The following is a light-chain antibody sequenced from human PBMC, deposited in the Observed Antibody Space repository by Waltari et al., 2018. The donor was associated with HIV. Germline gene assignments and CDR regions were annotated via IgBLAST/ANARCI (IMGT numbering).Light chain of an antibody. CDR3: AVWDDSLRSVL. CDR2: TNI. CDR1: SSNIGSNP. Sequence: QSVLTQPPSASGTPGQRVNISCSGGSSNIGSNPVNWYRQFPGEAPKLLIYTNIPRPSGVPDRFSGSKSGTSASLASSCLQSEDEADFYGAVWDDSLRSVLFGGGTRLTVL. V-gene: IGLV1-44*01. J-gene: IGLJ3*02.